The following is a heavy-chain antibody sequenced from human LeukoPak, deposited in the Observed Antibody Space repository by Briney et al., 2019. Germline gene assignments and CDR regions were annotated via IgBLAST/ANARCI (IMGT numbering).Heavy chain of an antibody. CDR3: AREPQGDSSGYDAFDI. J-gene: IGHJ3*02. D-gene: IGHD3-22*01. CDR1: GFTFSSYS. V-gene: IGHV3-48*02. Sequence: PGGSLRLSCAASGFTFSSYSMNWVRQAPGKGLEWVSHISSGSGSISYADSVKGRFTISRDNAKNSLYLQMNSLRDEDTAVYYCAREPQGDSSGYDAFDIWGQGTMVTVSS. CDR2: ISSGSGSI.